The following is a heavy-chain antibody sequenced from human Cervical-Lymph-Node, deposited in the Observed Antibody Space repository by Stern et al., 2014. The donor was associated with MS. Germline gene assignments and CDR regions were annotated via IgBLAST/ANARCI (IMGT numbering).Heavy chain of an antibody. CDR3: ASGRLDY. J-gene: IGHJ4*02. V-gene: IGHV1-46*01. D-gene: IGHD5-12*01. CDR2: INPSGDST. Sequence: EQLEESGAEVKKPGASVKVSCKAPGYTLTSYYIHWVRQAPGQGLEWMGMINPSGDSTTYAQKFQGRITMTRDTSTSTVYMEVTSLTSDDTAVYYCASGRLDYWGQGTPVTVSP. CDR1: GYTLTSYY.